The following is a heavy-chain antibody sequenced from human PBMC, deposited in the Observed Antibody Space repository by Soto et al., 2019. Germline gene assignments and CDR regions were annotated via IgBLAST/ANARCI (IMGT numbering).Heavy chain of an antibody. V-gene: IGHV2-5*01. Sequence: SGPTLVNPTQTLTLTCTFSGFSLSASGMNVGWIRQPPGKALEWLTLIYWNDDKRYNPSLKSRLTITKDTSENKVVLTMTNMDHVPKDAHYCVHSRQPVPEDPFDMWGQGTMGTV. D-gene: IGHD4-17*01. CDR1: GFSLSASGMN. CDR2: IYWNDDK. J-gene: IGHJ3*02. CDR3: VHSRQPVPEDPFDM.